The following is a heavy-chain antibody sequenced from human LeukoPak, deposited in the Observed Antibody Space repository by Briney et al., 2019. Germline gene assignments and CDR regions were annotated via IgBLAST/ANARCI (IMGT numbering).Heavy chain of an antibody. CDR3: VRSGYCYGGTCHSGAFDI. CDR2: ISAYNGNT. CDR1: GYTFTSYG. V-gene: IGHV1-18*01. J-gene: IGHJ3*02. Sequence: GASVKVSCKASGYTFTSYGISRVRQAPGQGPEWLRWISAYNGNTNFAQKLQGRITMTTDTSTSTAYMELRSLRSDDTAVYYCVRSGYCYGGTCHSGAFDIWGQGTVVTVSS. D-gene: IGHD2-15*01.